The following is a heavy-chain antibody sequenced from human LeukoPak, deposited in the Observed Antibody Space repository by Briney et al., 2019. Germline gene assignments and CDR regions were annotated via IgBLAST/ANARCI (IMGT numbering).Heavy chain of an antibody. CDR1: GFTFSNYW. J-gene: IGHJ4*02. D-gene: IGHD3-16*01. V-gene: IGHV3-7*01. CDR2: IKQDGSEK. Sequence: GGSLRLSCEASGFTFSNYWMTWVRQAPGKGLEWVANIKQDGSEKYYVDSVKGRFTISRDNAKNSLYLQMNSLRAEDTALYYCASGRQLGYWGQGTLVTVSS. CDR3: ASGRQLGY.